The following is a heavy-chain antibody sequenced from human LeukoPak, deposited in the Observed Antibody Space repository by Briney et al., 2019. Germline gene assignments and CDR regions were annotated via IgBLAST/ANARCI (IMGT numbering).Heavy chain of an antibody. Sequence: PSETLSLTCTVSGGTISRNYWRWIRQPPGKGLEWIAYIYYSGSTNYNPSLKSRLTISLDASKNQFSLKLSSVTAADTAVYYCARDRRRELPHAFDIWGQGTMVTVSS. V-gene: IGHV4-59*01. CDR2: IYYSGST. CDR3: ARDRRRELPHAFDI. J-gene: IGHJ3*02. CDR1: GGTISRNY. D-gene: IGHD1-7*01.